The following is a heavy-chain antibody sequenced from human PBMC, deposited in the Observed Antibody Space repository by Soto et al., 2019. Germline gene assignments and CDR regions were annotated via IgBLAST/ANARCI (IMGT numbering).Heavy chain of an antibody. Sequence: QVQLVESGGGVVQPGGSLRLSCEASGFTFSKFGIHWVRQAPGKGLEWEAVVSYDGSFKYYADSVKGRFTISRDNSKNTLYLQMNSLRPEDTALYYCAKDSDQLLFDYYYYGMDVWGQGTTVTVSS. V-gene: IGHV3-30*18. CDR3: AKDSDQLLFDYYYYGMDV. CDR1: GFTFSKFG. D-gene: IGHD2-2*01. CDR2: VSYDGSFK. J-gene: IGHJ6*02.